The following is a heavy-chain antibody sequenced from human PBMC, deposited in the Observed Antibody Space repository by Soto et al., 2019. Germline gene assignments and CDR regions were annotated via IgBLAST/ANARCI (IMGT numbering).Heavy chain of an antibody. CDR2: ISGSGGST. Sequence: GGSLRLSCAASGFTFSSYAISWVRQAPGKGLEWVSAISGSGGSTYYADSVKGRFTISRDNSKNTLYLQMNSLRAEDTAVYYCAKARGIAVAGRYVYWGQGTLVTVSS. V-gene: IGHV3-23*01. J-gene: IGHJ4*02. D-gene: IGHD6-19*01. CDR1: GFTFSSYA. CDR3: AKARGIAVAGRYVY.